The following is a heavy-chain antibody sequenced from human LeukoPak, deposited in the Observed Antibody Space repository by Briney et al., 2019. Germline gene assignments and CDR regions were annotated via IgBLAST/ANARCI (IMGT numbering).Heavy chain of an antibody. Sequence: GGSLRLSCAASGCTFSSYAMSWVRQAPGKGLEWVSAISGSGGSTYYADSVKGRFTISRDNSKNTLYLQMNSLRAEDTAVYYCAKKTGNSVRTPFDYWGQGTLVTVSS. CDR2: ISGSGGST. CDR3: AKKTGNSVRTPFDY. V-gene: IGHV3-23*01. CDR1: GCTFSSYA. J-gene: IGHJ4*02. D-gene: IGHD4-23*01.